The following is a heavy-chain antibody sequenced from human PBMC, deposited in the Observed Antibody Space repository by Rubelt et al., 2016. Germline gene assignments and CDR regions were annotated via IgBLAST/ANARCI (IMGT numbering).Heavy chain of an antibody. CDR3: AREQFTHYSNYTYYYYGMDV. V-gene: IGHV4-30-2*04. Sequence: GSTYYNPSLKSRVTISVDTSKNQFSLKLSSVTAADTAVYYCAREQFTHYSNYTYYYYGMDVWGQGTTVTVSS. D-gene: IGHD4-11*01. CDR2: GST. J-gene: IGHJ6*02.